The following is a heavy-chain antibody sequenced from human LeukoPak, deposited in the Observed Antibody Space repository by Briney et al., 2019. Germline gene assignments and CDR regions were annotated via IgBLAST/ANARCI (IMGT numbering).Heavy chain of an antibody. CDR1: GFTFSSYG. CDR3: AKDQSRDCYFDY. V-gene: IGHV3-30*18. CDR2: ISYDGSNK. J-gene: IGHJ4*03. Sequence: GGSLRLSCAASGFTFSSYGMHWVRQAPGKGLEWVAVISYDGSNKYYADSVKGRFTISRDNSKNTLYPQMNSLRAEDTAVYYCAKDQSRDCYFDYWGQGTPVTVSS.